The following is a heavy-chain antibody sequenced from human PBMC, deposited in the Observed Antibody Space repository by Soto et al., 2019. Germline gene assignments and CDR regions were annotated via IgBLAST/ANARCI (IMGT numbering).Heavy chain of an antibody. V-gene: IGHV1-3*01. Sequence: ASVKVSCKASGYTFTSYAMHWVRQAPGQRLEWMGWINAGNGNTKYSQKFQGRVTITRDTSASTAYMELSSLRSEDTALYYCARPRYDFWSGSENWFDPWGQGTLVTVSS. CDR2: INAGNGNT. J-gene: IGHJ5*02. D-gene: IGHD3-3*01. CDR1: GYTFTSYA. CDR3: ARPRYDFWSGSENWFDP.